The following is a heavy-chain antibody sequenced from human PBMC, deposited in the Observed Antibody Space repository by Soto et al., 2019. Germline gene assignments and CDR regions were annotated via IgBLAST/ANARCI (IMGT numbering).Heavy chain of an antibody. D-gene: IGHD3-22*01. CDR3: ARDAYYYDSSGYYGY. V-gene: IGHV4-38-2*02. CDR2: IYHSGST. J-gene: IGHJ4*02. CDR1: VYSISIVDD. Sequence: SETLSITCGVSVYSISIVDDWGWIRQPPGKGLECIGIIYHSGSTYYNPSLKSRVTISVDTSKNQFSLKLSSVTAADTAVYYCARDAYYYDSSGYYGYWGQGTLVTVSS.